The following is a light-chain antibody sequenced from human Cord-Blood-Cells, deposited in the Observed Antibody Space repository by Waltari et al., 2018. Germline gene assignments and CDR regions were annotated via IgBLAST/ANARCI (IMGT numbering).Light chain of an antibody. V-gene: IGLV2-23*01. Sequence: QSALTQPASVSASPGQSITISCTGTSSDVGSYNHVSWYHQHPGKAPKLIIDEGSKRPSGVSLRFSGSKSGNTASLTISGLQAEDEADYYCCSYAGSYTYVFGTGTKVTVL. CDR1: SSDVGSYNH. CDR3: CSYAGSYTYV. J-gene: IGLJ1*01. CDR2: EGS.